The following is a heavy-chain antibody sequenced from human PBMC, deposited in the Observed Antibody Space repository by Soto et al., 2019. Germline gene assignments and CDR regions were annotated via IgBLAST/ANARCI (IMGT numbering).Heavy chain of an antibody. CDR2: IICSGVST. J-gene: IGHJ6*02. D-gene: IGHD2-2*02. V-gene: IGHV3-23*01. CDR1: GSTFSTYA. Sequence: GGSMRLSFAASGSTFSTYAMSWVRQAPVKGLDWVSAIICSGVSTYYADSVKGRFTISRDNSKNTLYLQMNSLRAEDTAVYYCAKSTVPDAIKDYYYGMDVWGQGTTVTVSS. CDR3: AKSTVPDAIKDYYYGMDV.